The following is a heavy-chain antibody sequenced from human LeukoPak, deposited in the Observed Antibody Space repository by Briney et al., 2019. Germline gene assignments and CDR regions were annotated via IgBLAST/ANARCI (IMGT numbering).Heavy chain of an antibody. J-gene: IGHJ5*02. CDR1: GYSFTSYW. CDR3: ARRGYSYGHSTNWFDP. CDR2: IYPGDSDT. D-gene: IGHD5-18*01. V-gene: IGHV5-51*01. Sequence: GESLQISCQGSGYSFTSYWIGWVRQMPGKGLEWMGIIYPGDSDTRYSPSFQGQVTISADKSISTAYLQWSSLKASDTAMYYCARRGYSYGHSTNWFDPWGQGTLVTVSS.